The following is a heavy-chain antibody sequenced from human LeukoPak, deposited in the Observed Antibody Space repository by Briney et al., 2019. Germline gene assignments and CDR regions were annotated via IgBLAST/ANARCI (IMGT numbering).Heavy chain of an antibody. J-gene: IGHJ6*03. CDR2: ISSSSSTI. CDR3: AKGQKDVVVYLAYIDV. Sequence: GGSLRLSCAASGFTFSSYSMNWVRQAPGKGLEWVSYISSSSSTIYYADSVKGRFTISRDNSKNTLYLQMNSLRREDTAIYYCAKGQKDVVVYLAYIDVWGKGTTVTVSS. V-gene: IGHV3-48*01. D-gene: IGHD2-2*01. CDR1: GFTFSSYS.